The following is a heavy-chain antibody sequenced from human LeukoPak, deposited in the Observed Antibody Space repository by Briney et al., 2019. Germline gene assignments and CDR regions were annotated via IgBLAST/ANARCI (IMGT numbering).Heavy chain of an antibody. Sequence: GASVKVSCKASGYAFTSYGISWVRQAPGQGLQWVGWISTYNGNTNYAQKLQGRVTMTTDTSTGTAYMELRSLRSDDTAVYYCARDPGYSSGWTHSYYGMDVWGQGTTVTVSS. CDR2: ISTYNGNT. CDR3: ARDPGYSSGWTHSYYGMDV. V-gene: IGHV1-18*01. D-gene: IGHD6-19*01. CDR1: GYAFTSYG. J-gene: IGHJ6*02.